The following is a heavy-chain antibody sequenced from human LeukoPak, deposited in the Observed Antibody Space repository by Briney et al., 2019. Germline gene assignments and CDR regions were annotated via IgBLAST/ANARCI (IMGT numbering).Heavy chain of an antibody. Sequence: KPSETLSLTCTVSGGSISSYYWSWIRQPPGKGLEWIGYIYYSGSTNYNPSLKSRVTISVDTSKNQFSLKLSSVTAADTAVYYCASGSYYSAFDYWGQGTLVTVSS. CDR2: IYYSGST. CDR3: ASGSYYSAFDY. CDR1: GGSISSYY. V-gene: IGHV4-59*01. J-gene: IGHJ4*02. D-gene: IGHD1-26*01.